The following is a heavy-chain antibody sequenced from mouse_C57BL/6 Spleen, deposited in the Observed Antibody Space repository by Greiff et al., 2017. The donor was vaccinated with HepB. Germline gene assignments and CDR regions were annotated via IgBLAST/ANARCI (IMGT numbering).Heavy chain of an antibody. CDR2: INPYNGDT. D-gene: IGHD1-1*01. Sequence: VQLKESGPELVKPGASVKISCKASGYSFTGYFMNWVKQSHGKSLEWIGRINPYNGDTFYNQKFKGKATLTVDKSSSTAHMELLSLTSEDFAVYYCARGAYYYGSSPHAMDYWGQGTSVTVSS. CDR1: GYSFTGYF. CDR3: ARGAYYYGSSPHAMDY. V-gene: IGHV1-37*01. J-gene: IGHJ4*01.